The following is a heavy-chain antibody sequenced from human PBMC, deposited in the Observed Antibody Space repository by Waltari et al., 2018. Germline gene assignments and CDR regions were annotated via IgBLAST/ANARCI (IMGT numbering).Heavy chain of an antibody. D-gene: IGHD6-6*01. J-gene: IGHJ4*02. CDR1: GGSISSYY. Sequence: QVQLQESGPGLVKPSETLSLTCTVSGGSISSYYWSWIRQPPGKGLEWIWYIYYSGSTNYHRSLKSRVTISVDTSKNQFSLKLSSVTAADTAVYYCARLVAARVVDYWGQGTLVTGSS. V-gene: IGHV4-59*01. CDR3: ARLVAARVVDY. CDR2: IYYSGST.